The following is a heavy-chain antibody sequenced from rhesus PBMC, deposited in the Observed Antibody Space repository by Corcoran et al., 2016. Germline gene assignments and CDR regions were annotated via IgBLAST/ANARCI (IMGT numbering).Heavy chain of an antibody. V-gene: IGHV4-160*01. D-gene: IGHD1-1*01. Sequence: QVQLQESGPGLVKPSETLSLTCAVSGGSISSNYWSWIRQPPGKGLEWIGYIYGSSGSTNYNPSLKSRVTISTDTSKNQFSLKLSSVTAADTAVYYCARGGGLELSFDYWGQGVLVTVSS. J-gene: IGHJ4*01. CDR1: GGSISSNY. CDR3: ARGGGLELSFDY. CDR2: IYGSSGST.